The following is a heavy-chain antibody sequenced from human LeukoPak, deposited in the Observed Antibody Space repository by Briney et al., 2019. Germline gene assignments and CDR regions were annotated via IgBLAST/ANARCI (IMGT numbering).Heavy chain of an antibody. CDR1: GGSISSGGYS. D-gene: IGHD1-7*01. CDR2: IYYSGST. J-gene: IGHJ5*02. Sequence: SQTLSLTCAVSGGSISSGGYSWSWIRQPPGKGLEWIGYIYYSGSTYYNPSLRSRVTISVDTSKNQFSLKLSSVTAADTAVYYCARDLGGTNWFDPWGQGTLVTVSS. V-gene: IGHV4-30-4*07. CDR3: ARDLGGTNWFDP.